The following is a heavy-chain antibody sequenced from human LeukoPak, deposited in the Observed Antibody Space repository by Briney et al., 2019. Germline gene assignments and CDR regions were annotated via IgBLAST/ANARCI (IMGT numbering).Heavy chain of an antibody. D-gene: IGHD3-22*01. Sequence: AAVKVSCKASGYTFTSYAMNWVRQAPGQGLEWMGWINTNTGNPTYAQGFTGRFVFSLDTSVSTAYLQISSLKAEDTAVYYCARDSLLILYYYDSSGYYRWFDPWGQGTLVTVSS. V-gene: IGHV7-4-1*02. CDR1: GYTFTSYA. J-gene: IGHJ5*02. CDR3: ARDSLLILYYYDSSGYYRWFDP. CDR2: INTNTGNP.